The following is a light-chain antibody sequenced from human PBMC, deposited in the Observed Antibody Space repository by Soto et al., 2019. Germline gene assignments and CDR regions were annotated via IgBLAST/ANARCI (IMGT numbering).Light chain of an antibody. CDR2: SAS. J-gene: IGKJ1*01. Sequence: EILMTQSPAILSLSPGQRATLSCRASQSVSSKLAWYQQRPGQAPRLLIYSASTRATGIPARFSGSGSGTEFTLTISSLQSEDFAVYYCHQYNHWLTWTFGQGTKVDIK. CDR3: HQYNHWLTWT. V-gene: IGKV3-15*01. CDR1: QSVSSK.